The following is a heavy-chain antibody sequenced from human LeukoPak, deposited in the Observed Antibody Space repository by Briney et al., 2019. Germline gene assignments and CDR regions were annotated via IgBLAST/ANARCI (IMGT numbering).Heavy chain of an antibody. CDR1: GFTFTNYG. J-gene: IGHJ4*02. CDR2: INSDGRST. V-gene: IGHV3-74*01. CDR3: ARNSNGMSN. D-gene: IGHD2-8*01. Sequence: GGSLRLSCVASGFTFTNYGMMWLRHAPGKGLVWVSYINSDGRSTTYADSVKGRFTISRDNAKNTLYLQMSSLRAEDTAMYYCARNSNGMSNWGQGTLVIVSS.